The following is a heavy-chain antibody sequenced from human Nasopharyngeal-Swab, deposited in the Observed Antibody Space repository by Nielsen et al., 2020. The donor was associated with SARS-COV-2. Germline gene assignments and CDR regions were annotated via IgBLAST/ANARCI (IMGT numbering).Heavy chain of an antibody. V-gene: IGHV4-39*01. J-gene: IGHJ3*02. Sequence: SETLSLTCAVYGESFSGYYWGWIRQPPGKGLEWIGSIYYSGSTYYNPSLKSRVTISVDTSKNQFSLKLSSVTAADTAVYYCARRGDYVWGSYRLILAFDIWGQGTMVTVSS. D-gene: IGHD3-16*02. CDR3: ARRGDYVWGSYRLILAFDI. CDR2: IYYSGST. CDR1: GESFSGYY.